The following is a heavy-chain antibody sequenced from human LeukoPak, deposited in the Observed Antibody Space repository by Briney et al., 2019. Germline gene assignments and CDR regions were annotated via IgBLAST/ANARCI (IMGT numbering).Heavy chain of an antibody. D-gene: IGHD6-13*01. CDR2: IHYSGST. CDR3: ARDAPSSSHFDY. V-gene: IGHV4-59*01. J-gene: IGHJ4*02. Sequence: SETLSLTCTVSGGSISSYYWSWIRQPPGKGLEWIGYIHYSGSTNYNPSLKSRVTISVDTSKNQFSLKLSSVTAADTAVYYCARDAPSSSHFDYWGQGILVTVSS. CDR1: GGSISSYY.